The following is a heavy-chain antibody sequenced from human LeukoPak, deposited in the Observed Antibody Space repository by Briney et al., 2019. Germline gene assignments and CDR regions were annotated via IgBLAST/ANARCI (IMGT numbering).Heavy chain of an antibody. CDR2: ISTSSSDI. D-gene: IGHD3-3*01. Sequence: GGSLRLSCAASGFTFSSYSINWVRQAPGKGLEWVSSISTSSSDIYYADSVKGRFTISRDSAKNSLYLQMNSLRAEDTAVYYCARDSNYNFWSGLGYYFGYWGQGTLVTVSS. J-gene: IGHJ4*02. V-gene: IGHV3-21*06. CDR3: ARDSNYNFWSGLGYYFGY. CDR1: GFTFSSYS.